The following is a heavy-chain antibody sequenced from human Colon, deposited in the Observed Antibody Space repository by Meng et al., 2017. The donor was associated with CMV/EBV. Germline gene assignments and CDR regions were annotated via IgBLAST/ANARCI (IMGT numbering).Heavy chain of an antibody. CDR1: DFSLDNYA. V-gene: IGHV3-74*01. Sequence: GGSLRLSCAASDFSLDNYAMFWVRQAPGKGLVWVSRINSDGSSTSYADYVKGRSAISRDNAKNTLYLQMNSLSAEDTAVYYCAREDIVEVPATVVACYYYYYGMDVWGQGTTVTVSS. D-gene: IGHD2-2*01. J-gene: IGHJ6*02. CDR3: AREDIVEVPATVVACYYYYYGMDV. CDR2: INSDGSST.